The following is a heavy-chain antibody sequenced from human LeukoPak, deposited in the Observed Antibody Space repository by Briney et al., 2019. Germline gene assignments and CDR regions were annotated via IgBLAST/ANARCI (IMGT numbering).Heavy chain of an antibody. J-gene: IGHJ5*02. D-gene: IGHD6-13*01. CDR2: IYYSGST. CDR3: ARAAIAAAGVVNWFDP. V-gene: IGHV4-31*03. Sequence: TPSQTLSLTCTVSGGSISSGGYYWSWIRQHPGKGLEWIGYIYYSGSTYYNPSLKSRVTISVDTSKNQFSLKLSSVTAADTAVSYCARAAIAAAGVVNWFDPWGQGTLVTVSS. CDR1: GGSISSGGYY.